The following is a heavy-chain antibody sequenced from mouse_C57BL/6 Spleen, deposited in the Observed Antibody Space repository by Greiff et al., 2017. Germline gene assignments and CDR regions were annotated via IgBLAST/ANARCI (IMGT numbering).Heavy chain of an antibody. CDR2: IDPEDGET. CDR3: ASLYGEVDY. V-gene: IGHV14-2*01. CDR1: GFNIKDYY. D-gene: IGHD1-2*01. J-gene: IGHJ3*01. Sequence: VQLKESGAELVKPGASVKLSCTASGFNIKDYYMHWVKQRTEQGLEWIGWIDPEDGETKYAANFKGNATITADTSSNTAYLQISSLTSEDTAVYFCASLYGEVDYWGQGTLVTVSS.